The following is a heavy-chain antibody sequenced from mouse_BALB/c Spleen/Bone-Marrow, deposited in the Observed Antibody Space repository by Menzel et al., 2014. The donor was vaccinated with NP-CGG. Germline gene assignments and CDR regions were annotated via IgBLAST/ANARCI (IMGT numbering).Heavy chain of an antibody. CDR3: TRSNYGYWYFDV. CDR1: GYAFSNSW. V-gene: IGHV1-82*01. CDR2: IYPGDGDT. D-gene: IGHD1-1*01. J-gene: IGHJ1*01. Sequence: QVQLQQSGPELVKPGASVRISCKASGYAFSNSWMNWVKQRPGQGLEWIGRIYPGDGDTYYNGKFKGKATLTVDKSSSTAYMQLSSLTSEDSAVYYCTRSNYGYWYFDVWGAGTTVTVSS.